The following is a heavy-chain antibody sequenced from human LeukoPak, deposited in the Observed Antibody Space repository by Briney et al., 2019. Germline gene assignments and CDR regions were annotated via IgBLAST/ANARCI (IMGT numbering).Heavy chain of an antibody. CDR3: AGFFYDNSGDAFDI. D-gene: IGHD3-22*01. J-gene: IGHJ3*02. CDR1: GGSFTFTSHA. Sequence: GSSVKVSCKASGGSFTFTSHAISWVRQAPGQGLEWVGGLIPIYGSANYAQKFQGRVTITSDESTRTVYIELSSLRPEDSAVYYCAGFFYDNSGDAFDIWGQGTMVTVSS. CDR2: LIPIYGSA. V-gene: IGHV1-69*01.